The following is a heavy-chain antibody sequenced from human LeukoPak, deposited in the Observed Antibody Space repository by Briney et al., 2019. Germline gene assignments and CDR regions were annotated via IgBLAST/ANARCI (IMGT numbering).Heavy chain of an antibody. V-gene: IGHV3-23*01. Sequence: PGASLRLSCAASGFTFSSYAMSWVRQAPGKGLERVSAISGGGGSTYYADSVKGRFTISRDNSENTLYLQMNSLRAEDTAVYYCAKDRRGSYGRGLDYWGQGTLVTVSS. CDR3: AKDRRGSYGRGLDY. D-gene: IGHD1-26*01. J-gene: IGHJ4*02. CDR2: ISGGGGST. CDR1: GFTFSSYA.